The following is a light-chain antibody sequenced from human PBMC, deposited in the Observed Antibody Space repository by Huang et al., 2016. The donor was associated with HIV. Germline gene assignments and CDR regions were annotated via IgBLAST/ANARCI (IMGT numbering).Light chain of an antibody. V-gene: IGKV3-15*01. CDR2: GAS. Sequence: EIVMTQSPATLSVSPGERATLSCRASQSVGSNLAWYQQKPGQAPRLLIYGASTRATGIPASFSGSGSGTEFTLTISSLQSEDFAIYYCQQYSNWPPITFGQGTRLEIK. CDR3: QQYSNWPPIT. CDR1: QSVGSN. J-gene: IGKJ5*01.